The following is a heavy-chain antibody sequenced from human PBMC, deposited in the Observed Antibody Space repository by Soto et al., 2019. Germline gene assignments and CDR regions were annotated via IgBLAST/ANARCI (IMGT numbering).Heavy chain of an antibody. CDR1: GYRFTSYW. J-gene: IGHJ5*02. Sequence: SGESLKISCKGSGYRFTSYWIAWVRQMPGKGLEWMGIIYPGDSDARYSPSFQGQVTISVDKSISTAYLQWSSLKASDTAIYYCARQLGHDYINNWFDPWGQGTLGTSP. CDR3: ARQLGHDYINNWFDP. CDR2: IYPGDSDA. V-gene: IGHV5-51*01. D-gene: IGHD4-4*01.